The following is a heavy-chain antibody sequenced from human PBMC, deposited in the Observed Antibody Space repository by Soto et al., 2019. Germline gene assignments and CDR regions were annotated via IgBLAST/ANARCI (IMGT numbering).Heavy chain of an antibody. V-gene: IGHV3-21*01. Sequence: PGGSLRLSCAASGFTFNSYSMNWVRQSPGKGLEWVSSMSRSSRYIYYADSVKGRFTISRDNARNSVYLQMNSLGAEDTAVYYCARDGGVAATLANYFDYWGQGTLVTVSS. CDR3: ARDGGVAATLANYFDY. J-gene: IGHJ4*02. D-gene: IGHD2-15*01. CDR2: MSRSSRYI. CDR1: GFTFNSYS.